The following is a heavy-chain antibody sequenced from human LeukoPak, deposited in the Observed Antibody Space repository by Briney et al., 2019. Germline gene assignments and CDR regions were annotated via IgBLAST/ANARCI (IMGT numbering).Heavy chain of an antibody. Sequence: ASVKVSCKASGYTFSDDYIHWVRQAPGQGLEWMGWINPKSGDTKYAQKFQGRVTMTRDTAISTVYMELSRLRSEDTAVYYCARDGAGGYCSSTRCYVFDPWGQGTLVTVSS. D-gene: IGHD2-2*01. J-gene: IGHJ5*02. V-gene: IGHV1-2*02. CDR1: GYTFSDDY. CDR2: INPKSGDT. CDR3: ARDGAGGYCSSTRCYVFDP.